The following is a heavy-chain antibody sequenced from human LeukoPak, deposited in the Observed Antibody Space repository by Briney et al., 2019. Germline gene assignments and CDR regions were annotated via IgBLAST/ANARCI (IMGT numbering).Heavy chain of an antibody. CDR2: INPTGSST. J-gene: IGHJ5*02. CDR1: GDIFSNYA. D-gene: IGHD1-26*01. Sequence: GASVKVSCKASGDIFSNYAISWVRQAPGQGLEWLGLINPTGSSTLYAQKFQGRVTMTRDMSTTTDYMELSSLRSDDTAVYYCARDNSVGDVAWWFDPWGQGTLVTVSS. CDR3: ARDNSVGDVAWWFDP. V-gene: IGHV1-46*01.